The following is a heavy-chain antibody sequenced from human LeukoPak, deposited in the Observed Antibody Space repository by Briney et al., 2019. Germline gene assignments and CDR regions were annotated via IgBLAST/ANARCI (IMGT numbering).Heavy chain of an antibody. CDR1: GYTFTSYC. D-gene: IGHD3-22*01. CDR2: INPSGGST. Sequence: ASVKVSCKASGYTFTSYCMHWVRQAPGQGLEWMGIINPSGGSTSYAQKFQGRVTMTRDTSTSTVYMELSSLRSEDTAVYYCARSLGTYYYDSSGYYSYWGQGTLVTVSS. CDR3: ARSLGTYYYDSSGYYSY. V-gene: IGHV1-46*01. J-gene: IGHJ4*02.